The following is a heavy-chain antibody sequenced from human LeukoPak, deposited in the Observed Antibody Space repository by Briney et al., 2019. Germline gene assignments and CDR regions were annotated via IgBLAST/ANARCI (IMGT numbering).Heavy chain of an antibody. V-gene: IGHV4-39*07. CDR3: ARVWYYDSSGYYLFDY. CDR1: GGSISSSSYY. CDR2: IYYSGST. J-gene: IGHJ4*02. Sequence: KPSETLSPTCTVSGGSISSSSYYWGWIRQPPGKGLEWIGSIYYSGSTYYNPSLKSRVTISVDTSKNQFSLKLSSVTAADTAVYYCARVWYYDSSGYYLFDYWGQGTLVTVSS. D-gene: IGHD3-22*01.